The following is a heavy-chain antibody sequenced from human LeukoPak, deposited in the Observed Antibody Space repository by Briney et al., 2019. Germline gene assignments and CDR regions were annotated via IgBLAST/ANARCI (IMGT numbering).Heavy chain of an antibody. D-gene: IGHD3-9*01. CDR1: GYTFTSYD. CDR3: ARGALRYFDWLPYYYYYMDV. V-gene: IGHV1-8*01. J-gene: IGHJ6*03. Sequence: ASVKVSCKASGYTFTSYDINWVRQATGQGLEWMGWMNPNSGNTGYAQKFQGRVTMTRNTSISTAYMELSSLRSEDTAVYYCARGALRYFDWLPYYYYYMDVWGKGTTVTISS. CDR2: MNPNSGNT.